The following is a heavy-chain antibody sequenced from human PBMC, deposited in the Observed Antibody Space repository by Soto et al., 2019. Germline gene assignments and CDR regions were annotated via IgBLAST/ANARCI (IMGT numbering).Heavy chain of an antibody. D-gene: IGHD6-6*01. J-gene: IGHJ6*03. CDR1: GGSISSYY. CDR3: AGKIAARPGYYYYYMDV. CDR2: IYYSGST. Sequence: QVQLQESGPGLVKPSETLSLTCTVSGGSISSYYWSWIRQPPGKGLEGIGDIYYSGSTNYNPSLKSRVTISVDTSKNQFSLQLSSVIAADTAVYYCAGKIAARPGYYYYYMDVWGKGTTVTVSS. V-gene: IGHV4-59*01.